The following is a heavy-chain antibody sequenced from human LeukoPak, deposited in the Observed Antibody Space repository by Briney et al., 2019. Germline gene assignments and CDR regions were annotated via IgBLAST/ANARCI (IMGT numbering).Heavy chain of an antibody. CDR2: ISYDGSNK. CDR1: GFTFSSYA. V-gene: IGHV3-30-3*01. Sequence: PGGSLRLSCAASGFTFSSYAMHWVRQAPGKGLEWVAVISYDGSNKYYADSVKGRFTISRDNSKNTLYLQMNSLGAEDTAVYYCARDPGYFQHWGQGTLVTVSS. CDR3: ARDPGYFQH. J-gene: IGHJ1*01.